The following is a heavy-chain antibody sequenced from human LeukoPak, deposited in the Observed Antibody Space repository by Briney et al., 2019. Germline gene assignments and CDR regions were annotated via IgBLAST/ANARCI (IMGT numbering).Heavy chain of an antibody. CDR2: IRYSGTT. CDR3: ARVSSGGYFHTYYFDY. CDR1: GGSINGYY. V-gene: IGHV4-59*01. D-gene: IGHD3-22*01. J-gene: IGHJ4*02. Sequence: PSETLSLTCTVSGGSINGYYWSWIRQPPGKGLEWTGYIRYSGTTNYSPSLKSRATISVDTSKNQFSLNLISVTAADTAIYYCARVSSGGYFHTYYFDYWGQGTLVTVSS.